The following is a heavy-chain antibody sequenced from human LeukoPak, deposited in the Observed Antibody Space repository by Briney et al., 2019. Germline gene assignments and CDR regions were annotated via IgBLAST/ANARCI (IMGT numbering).Heavy chain of an antibody. Sequence: PGGSLRLSCAASGFTFSSYSMYWVRQAPGKGLEWVAFIRYDGSNKYYADSVKGRFTISRDNSKNTLYLQMNSLRAEDTAVYYCANDDCSSTSCLDYWGQGTLVTVSS. CDR2: IRYDGSNK. CDR1: GFTFSSYS. V-gene: IGHV3-30*02. CDR3: ANDDCSSTSCLDY. J-gene: IGHJ4*02. D-gene: IGHD2-2*01.